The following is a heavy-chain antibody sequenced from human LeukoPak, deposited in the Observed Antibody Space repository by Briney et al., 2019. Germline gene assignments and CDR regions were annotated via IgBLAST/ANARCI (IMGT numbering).Heavy chain of an antibody. D-gene: IGHD5-24*01. J-gene: IGHJ4*02. CDR3: ARAYRDVIFDY. CDR1: GFTFSSYW. V-gene: IGHV3-7*04. CDR2: IKQDGSEK. Sequence: GGSLRLSCAASGFTFSSYWMSWVRQAPGKGLEWVANIKQDGSEKYYVDSVKGRFTISRDNAKNSLHLQMNSLRAEDTAVYYCARAYRDVIFDYWGQGILVTVSS.